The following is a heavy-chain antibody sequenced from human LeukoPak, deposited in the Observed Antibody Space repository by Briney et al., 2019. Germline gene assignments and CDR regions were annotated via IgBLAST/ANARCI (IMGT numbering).Heavy chain of an antibody. V-gene: IGHV1-8*03. D-gene: IGHD6-6*01. CDR2: MNPNSGNT. CDR1: GYTFTSYD. J-gene: IGHJ5*02. Sequence: ASVKVSCKASGYTFTSYDINWVRQATGQRLEWMGWMNPNSGNTGYAQKFQGRVTITRNTSISTAYMELSSLRSEDTAVYYCARGQGLGSSSSVWFDPWGQGTLVTVSS. CDR3: ARGQGLGSSSSVWFDP.